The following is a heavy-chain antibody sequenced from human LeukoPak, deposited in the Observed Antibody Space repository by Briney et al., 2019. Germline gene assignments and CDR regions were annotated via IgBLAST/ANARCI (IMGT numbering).Heavy chain of an antibody. V-gene: IGHV3-23*01. CDR1: GFTFSSYA. CDR2: ISGSGGST. D-gene: IGHD1-1*01. J-gene: IGHJ4*02. Sequence: GGSLSLSCAASGFTFSSYAMSWVRQPPGKGLEWVSAISGSGGSTYYADPVKGRFTISRDNSKNTLYLQMNSLRAEDTAVYYCAKGNWISTLLPYYFDYWGQGTLVTVSS. CDR3: AKGNWISTLLPYYFDY.